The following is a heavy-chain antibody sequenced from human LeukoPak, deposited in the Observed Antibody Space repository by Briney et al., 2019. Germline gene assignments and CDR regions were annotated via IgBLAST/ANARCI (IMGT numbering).Heavy chain of an antibody. CDR2: INTNTGTP. V-gene: IGHV7-4-1*02. CDR1: GYTFTSYA. J-gene: IGHJ4*02. D-gene: IGHD2-15*01. Sequence: GASVKVSCKASGYTFTSYAMNWVRQAPGQGLAWMGWINTNTGTPTYAQGFTGRFVFSLDTSVSTAYLQISSLKAEDTAVYYCAIGYCSGGSCYGFDYWGQGTLVTVSS. CDR3: AIGYCSGGSCYGFDY.